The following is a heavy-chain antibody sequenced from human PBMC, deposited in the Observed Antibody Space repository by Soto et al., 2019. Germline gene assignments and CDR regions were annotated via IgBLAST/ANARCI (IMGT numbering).Heavy chain of an antibody. CDR2: IYSGSST. V-gene: IGHV3-66*04. J-gene: IGHJ4*02. CDR3: ARHGYNYGGGYFDY. Sequence: EMQLVESGGGLVQPGGSLRLSCAASGVTVSSNYMSWVRQAPGKGLEWVSVIYSGSSTYYADSVKGRFTISRDNSKNTLYLQMNSLRAEDTAVYYCARHGYNYGGGYFDYWGQGTLVTVSS. D-gene: IGHD5-18*01. CDR1: GVTVSSNY.